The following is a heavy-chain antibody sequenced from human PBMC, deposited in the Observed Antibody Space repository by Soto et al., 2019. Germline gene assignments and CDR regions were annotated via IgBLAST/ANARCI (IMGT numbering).Heavy chain of an antibody. CDR3: ARAEMATIHWYFDL. CDR2: IGTAGDT. J-gene: IGHJ2*01. Sequence: GGSLRLSCAASGFTFSSYDMHWVRQATGKGLEWVSAIGTAGDTYYPGSVKGRFTISRENAKNSLYLQMNSLRAGDMAVYYCARAEMATIHWYFDLWGRGTLVTVSS. CDR1: GFTFSSYD. D-gene: IGHD5-12*01. V-gene: IGHV3-13*01.